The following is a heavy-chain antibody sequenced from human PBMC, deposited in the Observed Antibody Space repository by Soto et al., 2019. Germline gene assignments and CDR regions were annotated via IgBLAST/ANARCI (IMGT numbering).Heavy chain of an antibody. V-gene: IGHV4-38-2*02. CDR3: ARDDRDSTSPTFDY. Sequence: SETLSLTCAVSGYSISSGYYWGWIRQSPGKGLEWIGSVYLSGVTYFNPSLKSRVTISVDTSKNQFSLKLNSMTAADTAVYYRARDDRDSTSPTFDYRGQGVLVTVSS. CDR2: VYLSGVT. J-gene: IGHJ4*02. CDR1: GYSISSGYY. D-gene: IGHD6-6*01.